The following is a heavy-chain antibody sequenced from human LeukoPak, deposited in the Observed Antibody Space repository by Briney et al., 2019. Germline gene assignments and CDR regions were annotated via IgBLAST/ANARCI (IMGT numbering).Heavy chain of an antibody. J-gene: IGHJ5*02. CDR3: ARGLSDYYGSGSWGFEP. V-gene: IGHV4-34*01. CDR2: IKHSGST. CDR1: GGSFSGYY. D-gene: IGHD3-10*01. Sequence: SETLSLTCAVYGGSFSGYYWSWIRQPPGKGLEWIGEIKHSGSTNYNPSLKSRVTISVDTSKNQFYLNLSSVTAADTAVYWCARGLSDYYGSGSWGFEPWGQGTLVTVSS.